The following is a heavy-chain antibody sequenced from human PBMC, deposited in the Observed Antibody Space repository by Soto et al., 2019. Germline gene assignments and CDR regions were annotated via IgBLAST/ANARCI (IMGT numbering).Heavy chain of an antibody. J-gene: IGHJ6*02. CDR3: ARFPSRAHYFARAV. D-gene: IGHD2-2*01. CDR1: GGSVNSGGYY. Sequence: QVQLQESGPGPVTPSQTLSLTCTVSGGSVNSGGYYWTWIRQHPGRGLECLGYIYYSGNTYYNPSLQSRLTISLDTSKNQFSLKLTSVTAADTAVYYCARFPSRAHYFARAVWGQGTAVTVSS. CDR2: IYYSGNT. V-gene: IGHV4-31*03.